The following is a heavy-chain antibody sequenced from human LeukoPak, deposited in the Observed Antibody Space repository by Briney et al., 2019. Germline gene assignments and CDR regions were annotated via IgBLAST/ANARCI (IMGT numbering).Heavy chain of an antibody. CDR3: ARGRGFWSGYRQFDP. Sequence: PSETLSLTXAVYGGSFSGYYWSWIRQPPGKGLEWIGEINHSGSTNYNPSLKSRVTISVDTSKNQFSLKLSSVTAADTAVYYCARGRGFWSGYRQFDPWGQGTLVTVSS. J-gene: IGHJ5*02. V-gene: IGHV4-34*01. CDR2: INHSGST. D-gene: IGHD3-3*01. CDR1: GGSFSGYY.